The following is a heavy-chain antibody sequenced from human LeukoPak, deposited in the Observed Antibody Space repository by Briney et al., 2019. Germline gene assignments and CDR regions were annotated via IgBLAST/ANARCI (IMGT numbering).Heavy chain of an antibody. V-gene: IGHV4-38-2*01. CDR2: IYHNGST. J-gene: IGHJ4*02. CDR1: AYSINSGYY. D-gene: IGHD3-22*01. Sequence: SETLSLTCDVSAYSINSGYYWGWIRPPPGQGLEWIGSIYHNGSTYYNPSLKSRVTISVVTSRNQFSLILSSVTAADTAVYYCARHRGGYRPTFFDYWGQGTLVTVSS. CDR3: ARHRGGYRPTFFDY.